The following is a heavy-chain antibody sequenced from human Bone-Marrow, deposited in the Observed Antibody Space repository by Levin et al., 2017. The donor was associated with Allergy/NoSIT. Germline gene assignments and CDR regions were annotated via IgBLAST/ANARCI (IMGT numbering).Heavy chain of an antibody. V-gene: IGHV1-2*02. CDR1: GYTFTGYY. CDR2: INPNSGGT. CDR3: ARPNYYGAGSRFG. D-gene: IGHD3-10*01. J-gene: IGHJ4*02. Sequence: GESLKISCKASGYTFTGYYMHWVRQAPGQGLEWMGWINPNSGGTNYAQKFQGRVTMTRDTSISTAYMELSRLRSDDTAVYYCARPNYYGAGSRFGWGQGTLVTVSS.